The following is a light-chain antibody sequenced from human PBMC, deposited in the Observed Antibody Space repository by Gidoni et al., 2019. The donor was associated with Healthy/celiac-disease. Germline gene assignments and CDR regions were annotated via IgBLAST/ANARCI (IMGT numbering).Light chain of an antibody. V-gene: IGKV3-20*01. J-gene: IGKJ3*01. CDR3: QQYGSSPIFT. Sequence: EIVLQQSPGTLSLSPGERATLSCRASQSVSSSYLAWYQQKPGQAPRLLIYGASSRSTGIPDRFSGSGSGTDFTLTISRLEPEDFAVYYCQQYGSSPIFTFXPXTKVDIK. CDR1: QSVSSSY. CDR2: GAS.